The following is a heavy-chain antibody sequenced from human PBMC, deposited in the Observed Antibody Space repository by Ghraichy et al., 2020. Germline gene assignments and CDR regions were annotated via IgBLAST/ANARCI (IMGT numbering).Heavy chain of an antibody. D-gene: IGHD4-17*01. CDR1: GFTVSSNY. V-gene: IGHV3-53*01. J-gene: IGHJ6*03. CDR2: IYSGAST. Sequence: GSLRLSCAASGFTVSSNYISWVRQAPGKGLEWVSVIYSGASTYYADSVKGRFTISRDNSKNMVYLQMNSLRAEDTAVYYCARDSTPGYGDYGYYYYSMDVWGKGTTVTVSS. CDR3: ARDSTPGYGDYGYYYYSMDV.